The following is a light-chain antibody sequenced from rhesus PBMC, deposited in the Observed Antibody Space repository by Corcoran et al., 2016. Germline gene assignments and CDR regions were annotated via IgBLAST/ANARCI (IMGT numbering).Light chain of an antibody. CDR3: CSYTTSISYI. CDR2: GVP. Sequence: QAAPTQPPSVSGSPGQSVTISCIESNNDIGGNEYVSWYHQHPGNAPKLMIFGVPRRPSGVSDRFSGSKYGNTASLTISGLQAEDDGDYYCCSYTTSISYIFCPGTRLTVL. J-gene: IGLJ1*01. V-gene: IGLV2S7*01. CDR1: NNDIGGNEY.